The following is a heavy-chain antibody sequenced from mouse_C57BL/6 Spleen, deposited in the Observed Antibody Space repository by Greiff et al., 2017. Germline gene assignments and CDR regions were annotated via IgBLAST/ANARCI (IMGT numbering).Heavy chain of an antibody. CDR3: AKVEGYDDAMDY. D-gene: IGHD2-2*01. CDR1: GYTFTSYW. J-gene: IGHJ4*01. CDR2: IYPGSGST. V-gene: IGHV1-55*01. Sequence: QVQLQQPGAELVKPGASVKMSCKASGYTFTSYWITWVKQRPGQGLEWIGDIYPGSGSTNYNEKFKSKATLTVDTSSSTAYMQRSSLTSEDSAVYYCAKVEGYDDAMDYWGQGTSGTVSS.